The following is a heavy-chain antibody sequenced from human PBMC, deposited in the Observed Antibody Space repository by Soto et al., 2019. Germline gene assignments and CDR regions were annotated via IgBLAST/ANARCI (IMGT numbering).Heavy chain of an antibody. CDR2: IWYDGSNK. J-gene: IGHJ4*02. D-gene: IGHD6-13*01. CDR1: GFTFSSYG. CDR3: ARGSGSSWCPADC. V-gene: IGHV3-33*01. Sequence: GGSLRLSCAASGFTFSSYGMHWVRQAPGKGLEWLTFIWYDGSNKDYADSVKGRFTVSRDNSKNTLYLQMNDLRDEDTAVYYCARGSGSSWCPADCWGQGTLVTVSS.